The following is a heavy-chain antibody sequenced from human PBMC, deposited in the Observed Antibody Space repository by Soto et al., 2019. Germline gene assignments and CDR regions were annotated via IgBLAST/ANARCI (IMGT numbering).Heavy chain of an antibody. CDR2: INSDGSST. V-gene: IGHV3-74*01. Sequence: EVQLVESGGGLVQPGESLRLSCAASGFTFSSYWMHWVRQAPGKGLVWVSRINSDGSSTSYAGSVKGRFTISRDNAXXXXXXXXXXXRAEDTAVYYCVRTSLVVAAATREDYWGQGTLVTVSS. CDR1: GFTFSSYW. CDR3: VRTSLVVAAATREDY. D-gene: IGHD2-15*01. J-gene: IGHJ4*02.